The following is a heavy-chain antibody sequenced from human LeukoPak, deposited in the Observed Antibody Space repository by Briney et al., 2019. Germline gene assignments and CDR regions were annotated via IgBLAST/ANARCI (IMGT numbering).Heavy chain of an antibody. CDR3: ARDGGSYGPR. V-gene: IGHV3-21*01. J-gene: IGHJ4*02. CDR1: GFTFSSYS. CDR2: ISSSSTYI. D-gene: IGHD5-18*01. Sequence: PGGSLRLSCAASGFTFSSYSMNWVRQAPGRGLEWVSSISSSSTYIYYADSVKGRFTTSRDNAKNSLYLQMNSLRAEDTAVYYCARDGGSYGPRWGQGTLVTVSS.